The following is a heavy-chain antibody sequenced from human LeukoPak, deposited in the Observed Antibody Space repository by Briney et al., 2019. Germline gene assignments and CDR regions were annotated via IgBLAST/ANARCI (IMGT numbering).Heavy chain of an antibody. V-gene: IGHV4-39*01. CDR1: GGSISSYY. CDR3: TRLEGDLSPAY. J-gene: IGHJ4*02. CDR2: IYYSGSS. D-gene: IGHD3-10*01. Sequence: SETLSLTCTVSGGSISSYYWGWIRQPPEKGLEWIGSIYYSGSSYYNPSLKSRVTISVDTSKNQFSLRLNSVTAADTAVYYCTRLEGDLSPAYWGQGTVVTVSS.